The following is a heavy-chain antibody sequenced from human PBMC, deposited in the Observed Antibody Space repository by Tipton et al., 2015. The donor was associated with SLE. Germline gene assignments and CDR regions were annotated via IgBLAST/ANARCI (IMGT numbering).Heavy chain of an antibody. CDR1: GGSVNSGLYY. Sequence: GLVKPSQTLSLTCTVSGGSVNSGLYYWSWVRQPAGEGLEWIGRIYTNENTNYNPSLKSRVTMSVDTSKNHFSLKLISVTAADTAVYYCAREFLNPVTTVHYYFDLWGRGTLVTVSS. CDR2: IYTNENT. V-gene: IGHV4-61*02. J-gene: IGHJ2*01. D-gene: IGHD4-11*01. CDR3: AREFLNPVTTVHYYFDL.